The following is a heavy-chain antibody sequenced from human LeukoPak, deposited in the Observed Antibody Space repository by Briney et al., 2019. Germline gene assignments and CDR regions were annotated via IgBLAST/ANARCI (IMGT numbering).Heavy chain of an antibody. Sequence: PSETLSLTCTVSGGSISSSSYYWGWIRQPPGRGLDWIGTNYYAGGTYYNPSLKSRVTISVDTSKNQFSLKLSSVTAADTAVYYCARGPPPFGYWGQGTLVTVSS. J-gene: IGHJ4*02. V-gene: IGHV4-39*07. CDR2: NYYAGGT. D-gene: IGHD2/OR15-2a*01. CDR3: ARGPPPFGY. CDR1: GGSISSSSYY.